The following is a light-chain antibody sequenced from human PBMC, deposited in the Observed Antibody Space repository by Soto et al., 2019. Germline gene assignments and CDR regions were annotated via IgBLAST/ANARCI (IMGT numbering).Light chain of an antibody. CDR3: QHYGTATIT. CDR1: QSVASGH. CDR2: DAS. Sequence: IGLSNSPNTLSVSPGDRATLSCRASQSVASGHLAWYQQTPGQAPRLLVSDASSRATGIPDRFSGSASGTDFTLTISRLEPEDSAMYYCQHYGTATITFGQGTRLAIK. J-gene: IGKJ5*01. V-gene: IGKV3-20*01.